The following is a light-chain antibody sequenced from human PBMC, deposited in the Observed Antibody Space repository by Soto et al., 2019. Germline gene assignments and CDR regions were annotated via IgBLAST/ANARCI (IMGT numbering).Light chain of an antibody. CDR2: DNN. CDR1: SSNIGNNY. Sequence: QSVLTQPPSVSAAPGQKVIISCSGSSSNIGNNYVSWYQQLPGTAPKLLIYDNNKRPSGIPDRFSGSTSGTSATLGITGLQTGDEADYYCGTWDSSLSGGWVFGGGTKLT. V-gene: IGLV1-51*01. CDR3: GTWDSSLSGGWV. J-gene: IGLJ3*02.